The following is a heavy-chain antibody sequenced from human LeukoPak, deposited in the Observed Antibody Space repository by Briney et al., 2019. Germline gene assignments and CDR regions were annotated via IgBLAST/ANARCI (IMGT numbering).Heavy chain of an antibody. V-gene: IGHV4-38-2*02. D-gene: IGHD5-18*01. Sequence: SSETLSLTCTVSGYSISSDYYWGWIRQPPGKGLEWIGNIFHNGNTYYNPSLKSRVTMSIDTSKKQFSLKLRTATAADTAVYYCARIEDVTRGYNHAYYFDYWGQGTLVTVSS. CDR1: GYSISSDYY. J-gene: IGHJ4*02. CDR3: ARIEDVTRGYNHAYYFDY. CDR2: IFHNGNT.